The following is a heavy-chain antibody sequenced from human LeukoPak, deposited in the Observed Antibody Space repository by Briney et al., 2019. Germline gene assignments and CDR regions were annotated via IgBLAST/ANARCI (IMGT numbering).Heavy chain of an antibody. CDR2: INVNSGGT. D-gene: IGHD3-16*01. J-gene: IGHJ6*03. CDR3: ARETSQKGAHYMDV. V-gene: IGHV1-2*02. CDR1: GYTFTDDY. Sequence: ASVKVSCKASGYTFTDDYIHWVRQAPGQGLEWMGWINVNSGGTNYAQKFYARVTMTRDTSISTAYMELSRLRSDDTAVYYCARETSQKGAHYMDVWGKGTTVTISS.